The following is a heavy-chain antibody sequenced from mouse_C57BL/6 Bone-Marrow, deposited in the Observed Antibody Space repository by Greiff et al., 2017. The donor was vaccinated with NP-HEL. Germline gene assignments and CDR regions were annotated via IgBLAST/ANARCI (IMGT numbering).Heavy chain of an antibody. V-gene: IGHV5-17*01. Sequence: EVKLMESGGGLVKPGGSLKLSCAASGFTFSDYGMHWVRQAPEKGLEWVAYISSGSSTIYYADTVKGRFTISRDNAKNTLFLQMTSLRSEDTAMYYCARGMVTTLYYYAMDYWGQGTSVTVSS. D-gene: IGHD2-1*01. CDR1: GFTFSDYG. CDR2: ISSGSSTI. J-gene: IGHJ4*01. CDR3: ARGMVTTLYYYAMDY.